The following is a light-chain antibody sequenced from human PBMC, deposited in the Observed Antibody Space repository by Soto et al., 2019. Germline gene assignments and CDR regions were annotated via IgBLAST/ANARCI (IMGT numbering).Light chain of an antibody. V-gene: IGLV2-14*01. CDR2: DVS. J-gene: IGLJ1*01. Sequence: QSALTQPASVSGSPGQSITISCTGTSSDVGGYNYVSWYQQHPGKAPKLMIYDVSNRPSGVSNRFSGSKPGNTASLTISGLQAEDEADYYCSSYTSSSTLGYVFGTGTKVTVL. CDR1: SSDVGGYNY. CDR3: SSYTSSSTLGYV.